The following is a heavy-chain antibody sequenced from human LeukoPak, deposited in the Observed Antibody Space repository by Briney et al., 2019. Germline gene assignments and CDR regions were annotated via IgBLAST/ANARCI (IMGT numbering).Heavy chain of an antibody. CDR3: ARDGITIFGVVIIEWFDP. J-gene: IGHJ5*02. CDR1: GGSISSRSYY. Sequence: PSETLSLTCTVSGGSISSRSYYWGWIRQPPGKGLEWIGSIYYSGSTYYNPSLKSRVTISVDTSKNQFSLKLSSVTAADTAVYYCARDGITIFGVVIIEWFDPWGQGTLVTVSS. D-gene: IGHD3-3*01. CDR2: IYYSGST. V-gene: IGHV4-39*07.